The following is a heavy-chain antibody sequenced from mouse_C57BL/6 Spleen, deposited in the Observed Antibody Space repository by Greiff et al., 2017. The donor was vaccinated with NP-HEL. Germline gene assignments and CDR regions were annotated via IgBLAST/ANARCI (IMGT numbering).Heavy chain of an antibody. V-gene: IGHV5-9*01. CDR1: GFTFSSYT. CDR2: ISGGGGNT. D-gene: IGHD1-1*01. Sequence: DVHLVESGGGLVKPGGSLKLSCAASGFTFSSYTMSWVRQTPEKRLEWVATISGGGGNTYYPDSVKGRFTISRDNAKNTLYLQMSSLRSEDTALYYCARWYYGSSFYFDYWGQGTTLTVSS. J-gene: IGHJ2*01. CDR3: ARWYYGSSFYFDY.